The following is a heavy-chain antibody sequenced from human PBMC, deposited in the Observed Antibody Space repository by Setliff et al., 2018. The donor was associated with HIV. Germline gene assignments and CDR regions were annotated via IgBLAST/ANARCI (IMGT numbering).Heavy chain of an antibody. J-gene: IGHJ5*02. V-gene: IGHV1-18*01. CDR2: ISGYTGIT. CDR1: GYIFSRYG. D-gene: IGHD1-1*01. CDR3: ARDAGTGGPGRWVDP. Sequence: ASVKVSCKISGYIFSRYGVTWVRQAPGQGLEWMGYISGYTGITHYAQNFQGRVTMATDPSKYTAYMELRSLKYDDTGVYYCARDAGTGGPGRWVDPWGQGTMVTVSS.